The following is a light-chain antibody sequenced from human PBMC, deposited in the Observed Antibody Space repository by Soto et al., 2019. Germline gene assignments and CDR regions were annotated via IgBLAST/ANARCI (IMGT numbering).Light chain of an antibody. CDR3: QQAGSSPNT. Sequence: EIVLTQSPGTLSLSPGERATLSCRASQSVSGSYLAWYQQKPGQAPRLLIYGASSRATGIPDRFSGSGSGTDCTHTISRLAPEDFAVYSGQQAGSSPNTFGGGTKVEIK. CDR1: QSVSGSY. V-gene: IGKV3-20*01. J-gene: IGKJ4*01. CDR2: GAS.